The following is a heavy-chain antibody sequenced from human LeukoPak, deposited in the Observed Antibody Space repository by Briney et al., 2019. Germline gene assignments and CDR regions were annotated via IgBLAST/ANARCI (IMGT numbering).Heavy chain of an antibody. D-gene: IGHD1-26*01. Sequence: SETLSLTCTVSGGSISSYYWSWIRQPPGKGLEWIGYIYYSGSTNYNPSLKSRVTISVDTSKNQFSLKLSSVTAADTALYYCAYSGSYGHLGYWGQGIPVTVSS. CDR2: IYYSGST. J-gene: IGHJ4*02. CDR1: GGSISSYY. V-gene: IGHV4-59*08. CDR3: AYSGSYGHLGY.